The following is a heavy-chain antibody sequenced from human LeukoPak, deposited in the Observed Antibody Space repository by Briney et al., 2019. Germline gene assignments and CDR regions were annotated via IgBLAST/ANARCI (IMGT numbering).Heavy chain of an antibody. Sequence: ASETLSLTCTVSGGSISSGSYYWSWIRQPAGKGLEWIGRIYTSGSTNYNPSLKSRVTISVDTSKNQFSLKLSSVTAADTAVYYCARARYYGGNSRYYYYYMGVWGKGTTVTVSS. J-gene: IGHJ6*03. V-gene: IGHV4-61*02. CDR1: GGSISSGSYY. CDR2: IYTSGST. D-gene: IGHD4-23*01. CDR3: ARARYYGGNSRYYYYYMGV.